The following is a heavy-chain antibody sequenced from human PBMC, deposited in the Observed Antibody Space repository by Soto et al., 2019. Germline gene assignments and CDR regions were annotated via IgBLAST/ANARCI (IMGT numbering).Heavy chain of an antibody. V-gene: IGHV3-23*01. CDR2: ISIRGDYR. D-gene: IGHD4-17*01. Sequence: EGQLLQSGGGLVQPGESRRLSFEASGCTFSSSGMSWVRQAPGKGLEWVSSISIRGDYRYYADSVKGRFTISRDNSKNTLYLQMSSLTAEDTALYYCANHGGFDFWGHGTMFAVFS. CDR1: GCTFSSSG. CDR3: ANHGGFDF. J-gene: IGHJ3*01.